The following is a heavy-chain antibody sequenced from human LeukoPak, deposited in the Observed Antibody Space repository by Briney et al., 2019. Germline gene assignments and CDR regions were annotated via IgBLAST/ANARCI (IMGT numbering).Heavy chain of an antibody. CDR1: GGSISNSYY. CDR3: ARQAHLYYDILTGIRRGGFDP. J-gene: IGHJ5*02. D-gene: IGHD3-9*01. Sequence: PSETLSLTCTVSGGSISNSYYWRWIRQPPGKGLEWIGYIYYSGSTNYNPSLKSRVTISVDTSKNQFSLKLSSVTAADTAVYYCARQAHLYYDILTGIRRGGFDPWGQGTLVTVSS. V-gene: IGHV4-59*08. CDR2: IYYSGST.